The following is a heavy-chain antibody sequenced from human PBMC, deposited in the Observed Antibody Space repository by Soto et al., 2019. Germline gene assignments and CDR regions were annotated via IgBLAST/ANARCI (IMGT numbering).Heavy chain of an antibody. Sequence: QVQLVQSGAEVKKPGSSVKVSCKASGGTFSSYTISWVRQAPGQGLEWMGRIIPILGIANYAQKFQGRVTITADKSTSTAYMELSSLRSEDTAVYYCARVYYYGSGSYYQPVYGMDVWGQGTTVTVSS. CDR2: IIPILGIA. CDR1: GGTFSSYT. D-gene: IGHD3-10*01. V-gene: IGHV1-69*02. J-gene: IGHJ6*02. CDR3: ARVYYYGSGSYYQPVYGMDV.